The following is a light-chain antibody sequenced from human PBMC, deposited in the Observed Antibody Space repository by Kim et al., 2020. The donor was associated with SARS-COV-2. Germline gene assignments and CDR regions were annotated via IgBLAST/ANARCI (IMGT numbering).Light chain of an antibody. CDR3: QQSYSTRLT. Sequence: DIQMTQSPSSLSASVGDRVTITCRASQSISISLNWYQQKPGKAPKVLISGASTLQSGVPSRFSGSGSGTDFTLTISSLQPEDFATYYCQQSYSTRLTFGGGTNLEI. CDR2: GAS. J-gene: IGKJ4*01. V-gene: IGKV1-39*01. CDR1: QSISIS.